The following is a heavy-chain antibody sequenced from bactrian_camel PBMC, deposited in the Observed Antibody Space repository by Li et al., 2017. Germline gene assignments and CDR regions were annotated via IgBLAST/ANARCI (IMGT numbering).Heavy chain of an antibody. D-gene: IGHD4*01. V-gene: IGHV3S53*01. Sequence: QVQLVESGGGSVQPGGSLQLSCTPSRDTSGKRFMMAWFRQAPGKEREGVAAIEGAGDTIYADSVKGRFTVAKDNAKNTVYLQMSSLRPEDTAVYYCLNPKLGATMARLKWGQGTQVTVS. J-gene: IGHJ4*01. CDR1: RDTSGKRF. CDR3: LNPKLGATMARLK. CDR2: IEGAGDT.